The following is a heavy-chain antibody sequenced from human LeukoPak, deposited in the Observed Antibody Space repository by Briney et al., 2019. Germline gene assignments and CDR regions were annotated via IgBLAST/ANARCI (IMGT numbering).Heavy chain of an antibody. V-gene: IGHV3-30-3*01. Sequence: PGGSLRLSCAASGFTFSSYAMHWVRQAPGKGLEWVAVISYDGSNKYYADSVKGRFTISRDNSKNTLYLQMNSLRAEDTAVYYCLAVAGRAYYFDYWGQGTLVTVSS. CDR3: LAVAGRAYYFDY. CDR2: ISYDGSNK. J-gene: IGHJ4*02. D-gene: IGHD6-19*01. CDR1: GFTFSSYA.